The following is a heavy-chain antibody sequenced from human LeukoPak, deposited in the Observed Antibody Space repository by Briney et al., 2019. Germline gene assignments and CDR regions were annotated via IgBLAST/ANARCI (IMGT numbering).Heavy chain of an antibody. CDR2: IYYSGST. CDR1: GGSISSYY. Sequence: SETLSLTCSVSGGSISSYYWSWIRQPPGKGLEWIGYIYYSGSTNYNPSLKSRVTISVDTSKNQFSLKLRSVTAADTAVYYCARHHRGSGCVDYWGQGNLVTVS. CDR3: ARHHRGSGCVDY. V-gene: IGHV4-59*08. J-gene: IGHJ4*02. D-gene: IGHD6-19*01.